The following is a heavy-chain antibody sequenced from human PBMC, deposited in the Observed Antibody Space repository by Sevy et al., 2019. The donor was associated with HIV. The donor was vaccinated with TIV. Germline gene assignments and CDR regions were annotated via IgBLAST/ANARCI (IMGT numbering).Heavy chain of an antibody. CDR2: ISGSGYLT. Sequence: GGSLRLSCAASGFTFSSYAMSWVRQAQGKGLEWVSAISGSGYLTYYSNSVKGRFTSSRDNSKNTLYLQMKSLRAEETAEYYFAKGGGGYYSDSSDFFDYWGQGTLVTVSS. J-gene: IGHJ4*02. CDR3: AKGGGGYYSDSSDFFDY. V-gene: IGHV3-23*01. CDR1: GFTFSSYA. D-gene: IGHD3-22*01.